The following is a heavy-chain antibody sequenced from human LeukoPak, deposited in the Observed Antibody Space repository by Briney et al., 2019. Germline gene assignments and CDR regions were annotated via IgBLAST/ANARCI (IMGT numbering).Heavy chain of an antibody. J-gene: IGHJ5*02. CDR3: ARGGDGYNYH. CDR1: GYSFSNYG. CDR2: IFTYNGNT. D-gene: IGHD5-24*01. V-gene: IGHV1-18*01. Sequence: ASVNVSCKASGYSFSNYGVTWVRQAPGQGLEWMGWIFTYNGNTNYAQKLQGRVTMTTDTSTSTAYMELRSLRSDDTAVYYCARGGDGYNYHWGQGTLVTVSS.